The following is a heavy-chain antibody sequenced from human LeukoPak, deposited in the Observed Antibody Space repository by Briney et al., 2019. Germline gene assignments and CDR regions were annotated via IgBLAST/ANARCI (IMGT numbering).Heavy chain of an antibody. Sequence: SETLSLTCTVSGDSVTNTRYYWGWIRQPPGEGLEWIGTIYYTGDTYYNPSLKSRVTISVDTSKNQFSLKLSSVTAADTAVYYRATLAYEWVNWFDPWGQGTLVTVSS. V-gene: IGHV4-39*01. D-gene: IGHD1-26*01. CDR3: ATLAYEWVNWFDP. CDR1: GDSVTNTRYY. J-gene: IGHJ5*02. CDR2: IYYTGDT.